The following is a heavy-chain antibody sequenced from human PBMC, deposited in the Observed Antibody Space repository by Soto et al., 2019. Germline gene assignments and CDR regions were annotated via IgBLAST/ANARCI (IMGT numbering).Heavy chain of an antibody. V-gene: IGHV3-74*01. D-gene: IGHD1-7*01. J-gene: IGHJ4*02. CDR2: INSDGSST. CDR1: GFTFISYW. Sequence: LRLSCSASGFTFISYWMHWVRQAPGKGLVWVSRINSDGSSTSYADSVKGRFTISRDNAKNTLYLQMNSLRAEDTAVYYCARDSGKSWNSRSFDYWGQGNLVTGSS. CDR3: ARDSGKSWNSRSFDY.